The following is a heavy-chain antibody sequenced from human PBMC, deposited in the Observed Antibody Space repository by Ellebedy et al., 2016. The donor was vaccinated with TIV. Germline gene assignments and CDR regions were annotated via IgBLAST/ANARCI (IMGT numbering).Heavy chain of an antibody. CDR2: IRGDGVDT. Sequence: GGSLRLSXAASGFSFRSYWMQWVRQTPGKGLVWVSRIRGDGVDTNYADSVKGRFTISRDNARNTLFLQMNDLGDDDTAVYYCARDLVLGSGSSDSWGQGTLVTVSS. CDR1: GFSFRSYW. J-gene: IGHJ5*02. V-gene: IGHV3-74*01. D-gene: IGHD3-10*01. CDR3: ARDLVLGSGSSDS.